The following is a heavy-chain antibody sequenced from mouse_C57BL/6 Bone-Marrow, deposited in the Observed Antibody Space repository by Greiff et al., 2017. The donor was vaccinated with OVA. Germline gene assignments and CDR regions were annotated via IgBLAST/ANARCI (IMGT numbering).Heavy chain of an antibody. Sequence: PGQGLEWIGNINPSNGGTNYNEKFKSKATLTVDKSSSTAYMQLSSLTSEDSAVYYCARGADGYPRAMDYWGQGTSVTVSS. V-gene: IGHV1-53*01. CDR2: INPSNGGT. D-gene: IGHD2-3*01. J-gene: IGHJ4*01. CDR3: ARGADGYPRAMDY.